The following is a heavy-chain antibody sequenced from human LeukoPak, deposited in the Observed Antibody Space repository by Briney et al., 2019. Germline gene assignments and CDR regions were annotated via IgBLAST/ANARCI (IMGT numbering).Heavy chain of an antibody. J-gene: IGHJ4*02. V-gene: IGHV3-7*05. Sequence: GGSLRRSCAASGFTFSRNWMSWVRQAPGKGPEWVANVNQDGSEKYYVDSVKGRFTISRNNAKMSLYLQMNSLRAEDTAVYYCAREVYGDNYFDYWGQGTLVTVS. CDR2: VNQDGSEK. CDR3: AREVYGDNYFDY. D-gene: IGHD4-17*01. CDR1: GFTFSRNW.